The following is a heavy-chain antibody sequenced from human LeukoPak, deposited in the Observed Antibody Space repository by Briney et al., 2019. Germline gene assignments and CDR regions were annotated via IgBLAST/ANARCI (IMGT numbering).Heavy chain of an antibody. CDR1: GFTFSSYA. D-gene: IGHD4-17*01. CDR2: ISGSGGST. Sequence: PGGSLRLSCAASGFTFSSYAMSWVRQAPGKGLEWVSAISGSGGSTYYADSVKGRFTISRGNSKNTLYLQMNSLRAEDTAVYYCAKDRIRLRHQDFDYWGQGTLVTVSS. V-gene: IGHV3-23*01. CDR3: AKDRIRLRHQDFDY. J-gene: IGHJ4*02.